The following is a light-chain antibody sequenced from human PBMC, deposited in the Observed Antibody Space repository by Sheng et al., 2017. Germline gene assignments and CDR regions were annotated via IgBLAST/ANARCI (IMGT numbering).Light chain of an antibody. J-gene: IGLJ3*02. CDR3: QTVGQVAFRW. CDR2: LNSDGSH. V-gene: IGLV4-69*01. Sequence: QLVLTQSPSASASLGASVKLTCTLSSGHNSYAIAWHQQQPEKGPRYLMKLNSDGSHSKGDGIPNRFSGSSSGAERYLTISSLQSEDEADYYCQTVGQVAFRWFGRGTKLTV. CDR1: SGHNSYA.